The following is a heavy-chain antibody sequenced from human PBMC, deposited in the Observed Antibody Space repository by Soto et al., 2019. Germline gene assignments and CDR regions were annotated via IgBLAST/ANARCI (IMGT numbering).Heavy chain of an antibody. CDR1: GGSISTYY. D-gene: IGHD1-26*01. CDR3: ARGRPWELYDY. Sequence: QVQLQESGPGLVKPSETLSLTCTVSGGSISTYYWSWIRQPPGKGLEWVGYIYYSGSTNYNPSLKSRVTISVDPANNQFSLKLSSMTAADTAVYYCARGRPWELYDYWGQGTLVTVSS. V-gene: IGHV4-59*12. CDR2: IYYSGST. J-gene: IGHJ4*02.